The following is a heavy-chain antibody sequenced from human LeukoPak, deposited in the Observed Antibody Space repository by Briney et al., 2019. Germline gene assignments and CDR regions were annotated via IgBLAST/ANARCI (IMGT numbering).Heavy chain of an antibody. V-gene: IGHV3-74*01. CDR1: GFTFSSYW. J-gene: IGHJ6*02. Sequence: GGSLRLSCAVSGFTFSSYWIHWVRRAPGKGLVWVSRFSDDEGRTVYADSVKGRFTISKDNAKNTLYLQMNSLRAEDTAVYYCARDYFYGLDVWGQGTTVTVSS. CDR3: ARDYFYGLDV. CDR2: FSDDEGRT.